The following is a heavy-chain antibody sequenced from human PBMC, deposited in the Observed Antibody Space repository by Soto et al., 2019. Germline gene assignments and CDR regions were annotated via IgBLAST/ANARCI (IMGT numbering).Heavy chain of an antibody. Sequence: QVQLVQSGAEVKKPGSSVKVSCKASGGTFSSYTISWVRQAPGQGLEWMGRIIPILGIANYAQKFQGRVTITADKSTSTAYMELSSLRSEDTAVYCCARDPAGGGKFLDYWGQGTLVTVSS. D-gene: IGHD1-26*01. J-gene: IGHJ4*02. CDR3: ARDPAGGGKFLDY. CDR2: IIPILGIA. CDR1: GGTFSSYT. V-gene: IGHV1-69*08.